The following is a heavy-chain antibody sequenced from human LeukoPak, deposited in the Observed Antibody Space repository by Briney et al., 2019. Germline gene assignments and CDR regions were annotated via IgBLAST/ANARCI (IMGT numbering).Heavy chain of an antibody. V-gene: IGHV3-23*01. CDR2: ITGDTTST. CDR3: AKGPLSSSNYYMDV. D-gene: IGHD3-10*01. Sequence: GGSLRLSCAASGFTFSDYAVTWVRQAPGKGLEWVSGITGDTTSTYYADSMKGRFTISRDNSKNTLYLQMSSLRAEDTAVYYCAKGPLSSSNYYMDVWGKGTTVTVSS. J-gene: IGHJ6*03. CDR1: GFTFSDYA.